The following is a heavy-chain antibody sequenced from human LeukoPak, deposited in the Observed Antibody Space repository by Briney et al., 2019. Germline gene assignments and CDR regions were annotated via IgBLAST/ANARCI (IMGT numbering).Heavy chain of an antibody. V-gene: IGHV4-4*02. D-gene: IGHD6-19*01. CDR3: TRSSGWWSLDY. CDR1: GDSISSSNW. Sequence: PSETLSLTCTVPGDSISSSNWWNWVRLPPGKGLDWIGEISHTGSTKYSPSLKDRVTISKDNSKNQFSLKLNSVTAADTATYYCTRSSGWWSLDYWGQGALVTVSS. CDR2: ISHTGST. J-gene: IGHJ4*02.